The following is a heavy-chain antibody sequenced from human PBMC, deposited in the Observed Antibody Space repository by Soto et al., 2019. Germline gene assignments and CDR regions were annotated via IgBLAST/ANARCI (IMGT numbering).Heavy chain of an antibody. D-gene: IGHD3-22*01. CDR2: NIPIFGTA. V-gene: IGHV1-69*06. CDR3: ARDYYDSSGYLPNWFDP. CDR1: GGTFSSYA. Sequence: QVQLVQSGAEVKKPGSSVKVSCKASGGTFSSYAISWVRQAPGQGLEWMGGNIPIFGTANYAQLFQGRVTITADKSPSTAYMERSSRRSEDTAVYYCARDYYDSSGYLPNWFDPGGQRSLVTVSS. J-gene: IGHJ5*02.